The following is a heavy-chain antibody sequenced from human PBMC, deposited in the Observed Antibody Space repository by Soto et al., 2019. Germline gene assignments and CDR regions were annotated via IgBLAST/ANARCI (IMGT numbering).Heavy chain of an antibody. J-gene: IGHJ3*02. Sequence: LSLTCAVSGGYISGGYYSWGWIRQPPGKGLEWIGFIYNSGSTYYNSSLKSRVTISVDRSKNHFFLNLTSVTAADTAVYYCATYRKFFQIWGHGTKVTVSS. CDR1: GGYISGGYYS. CDR2: IYNSGST. CDR3: ATYRKFFQI. V-gene: IGHV4-30-2*01.